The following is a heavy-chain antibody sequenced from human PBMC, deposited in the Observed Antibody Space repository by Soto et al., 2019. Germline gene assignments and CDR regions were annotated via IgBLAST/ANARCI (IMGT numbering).Heavy chain of an antibody. Sequence: SETLSLTCTVSGGSISSYYWSWIRQPPGKGLEWIGYIYYSGSTNYNPSLKSRVTISVDTSKNQFSLKLSSVTAADTAVYYCARHDGLRYFDGLGGFDPWGQGTLVTVSS. J-gene: IGHJ5*02. CDR2: IYYSGST. CDR3: ARHDGLRYFDGLGGFDP. V-gene: IGHV4-59*08. CDR1: GGSISSYY. D-gene: IGHD3-9*01.